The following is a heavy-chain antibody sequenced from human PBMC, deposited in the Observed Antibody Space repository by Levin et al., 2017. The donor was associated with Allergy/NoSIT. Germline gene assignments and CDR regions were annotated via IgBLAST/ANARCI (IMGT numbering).Heavy chain of an antibody. CDR1: GFTFSSYA. CDR2: ISGIGDTT. J-gene: IGHJ4*02. D-gene: IGHD5-24*01. Sequence: GESLKISCAASGFTFSSYAMNWVRQAPGKGLEWVSTISGIGDTTYYADSVKGRFTVSRDNSKNTLYLQMNSLRAEDTAIYYCAKEGIRDAYNAAVAYFDYWGQGTLVTVSS. CDR3: AKEGIRDAYNAAVAYFDY. V-gene: IGHV3-23*01.